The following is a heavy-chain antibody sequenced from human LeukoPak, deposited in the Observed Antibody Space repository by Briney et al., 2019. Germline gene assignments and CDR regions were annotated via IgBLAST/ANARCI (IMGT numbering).Heavy chain of an antibody. Sequence: ASVTVSCKASGYTFTDYYLHWVRQAPGQGLEWMGWINPNSCGTLYAQRFQGRLTLTRDPSISTAYMQLSRLRSDDSAVYYCARHIEAAVYYFDYWGQGALVTVSS. J-gene: IGHJ4*02. CDR3: ARHIEAAVYYFDY. CDR1: GYTFTDYY. V-gene: IGHV1-2*02. D-gene: IGHD6-13*01. CDR2: INPNSCGT.